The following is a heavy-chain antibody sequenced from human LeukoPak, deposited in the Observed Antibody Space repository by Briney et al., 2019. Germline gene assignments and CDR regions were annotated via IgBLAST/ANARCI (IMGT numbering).Heavy chain of an antibody. V-gene: IGHV3-7*01. CDR2: IKQDGSEK. D-gene: IGHD6-19*01. CDR1: GFTFSSYW. Sequence: GGSLRLSCAASGFTFSSYWMNWVRQAPGKGREGVANIKQDGSEKYYVDSVKGRLTISRDNTKNSLYLQMNSLRAEDTAVYYCAGGSGWLIDYWGQGTLVTVSS. J-gene: IGHJ4*02. CDR3: AGGSGWLIDY.